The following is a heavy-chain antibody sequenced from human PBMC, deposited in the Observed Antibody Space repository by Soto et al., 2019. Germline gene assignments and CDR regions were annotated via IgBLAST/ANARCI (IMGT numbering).Heavy chain of an antibody. Sequence: ASVKVSCKASGDTFSSYAISWVRQAPGQGLEWMGWISAYNGNTNYAQKLQGRVTMTTDTSTSTAYMELRSLRSDDTAVYYCARNLFLDVIANPGLCYCAQRTPVTVSS. J-gene: IGHJ1*01. D-gene: IGHD3-10*01. CDR2: ISAYNGNT. CDR3: ARNLFLDVIANPGLCY. CDR1: GDTFSSYA. V-gene: IGHV1-18*01.